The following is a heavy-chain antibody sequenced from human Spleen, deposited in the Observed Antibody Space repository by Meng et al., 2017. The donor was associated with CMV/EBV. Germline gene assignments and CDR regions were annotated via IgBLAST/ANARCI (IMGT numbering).Heavy chain of an antibody. CDR3: WCTPPPVYYYYGMDV. V-gene: IGHV3-30*02. CDR2: IRYDGSNK. CDR1: GFTFSSYG. J-gene: IGHJ6*02. Sequence: GESLKISCAASGFTFSSYGMHWVRQAPGKGLEWVAFIRYDGSNKYYADSVKGRFTISRDNSKNPLYLQMNSLRSEDTAVYYCWCTPPPVYYYYGMDVWGQGTTVTVSS. D-gene: IGHD2-8*01.